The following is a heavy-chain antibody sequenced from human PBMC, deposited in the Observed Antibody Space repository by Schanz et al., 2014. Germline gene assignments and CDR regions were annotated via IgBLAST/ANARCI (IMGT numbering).Heavy chain of an antibody. Sequence: EVQLLESGGGLVQPGGSLRLSCAASGFTFSAYAMTWVRQIPGKGLEWVSAISASGGTTYYADSVKGRFTISRDKSKNTLYLQMNSLRAEDTAVYYCAKAAGWPVTQFDPWGQGTLVTVSS. D-gene: IGHD4-4*01. CDR1: GFTFSAYA. J-gene: IGHJ5*02. CDR2: ISASGGTT. V-gene: IGHV3-23*01. CDR3: AKAAGWPVTQFDP.